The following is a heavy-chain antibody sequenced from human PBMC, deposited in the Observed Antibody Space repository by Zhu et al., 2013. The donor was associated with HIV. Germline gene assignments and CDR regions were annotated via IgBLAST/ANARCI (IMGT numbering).Heavy chain of an antibody. V-gene: IGHV1-3*01. CDR2: INAGNGNT. D-gene: IGHD6-19*01. CDR1: GGTFSSYA. Sequence: QVQLVQSGAEVKKPGSSVKVSCKASGGTFSSYAISWVRQAPGQRLEWMGWINAGNGNTKYSQKFQGRVTITRDTSASTAYMELSSLRSEDTAVYYCATSLIGSGWYYFDYWGQGTLVTVSS. J-gene: IGHJ4*02. CDR3: ATSLIGSGWYYFDY.